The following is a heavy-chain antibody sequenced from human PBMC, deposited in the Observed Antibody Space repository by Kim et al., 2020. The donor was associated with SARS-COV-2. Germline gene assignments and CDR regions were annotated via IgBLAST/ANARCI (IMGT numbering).Heavy chain of an antibody. D-gene: IGHD3-22*01. J-gene: IGHJ4*02. V-gene: IGHV3-23*01. CDR1: GFTFSSYA. CDR2: ISGSGGST. Sequence: GGSLRLSCAASGFTFSSYAMSWVRQAPGKGLEWVSAISGSGGSTYYADSVKGRFTISRDNSKNTLYLQMNSLRAEDTAVYYCAKSRCNYYDSSGASCDYFDYWGQGTLVTVSS. CDR3: AKSRCNYYDSSGASCDYFDY.